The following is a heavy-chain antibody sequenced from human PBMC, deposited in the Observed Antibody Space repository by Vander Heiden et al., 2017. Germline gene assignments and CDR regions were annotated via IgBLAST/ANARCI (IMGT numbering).Heavy chain of an antibody. CDR2: ISASGSRT. D-gene: IGHD3-10*01. Sequence: EVQLLESGGGLVQPGRSLRLSCAAPGFTFRNSAMSWVRKARGKGLEWVSAISASGSRTYDADSVKGRFTISRDNSKNIVYLQMNSLRVEDTAVYYCTKDTYGSGYWGQGTLVTVSS. J-gene: IGHJ4*02. CDR1: GFTFRNSA. V-gene: IGHV3-23*01. CDR3: TKDTYGSGY.